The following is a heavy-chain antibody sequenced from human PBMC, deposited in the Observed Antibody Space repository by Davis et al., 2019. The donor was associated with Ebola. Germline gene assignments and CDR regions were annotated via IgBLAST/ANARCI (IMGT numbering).Heavy chain of an antibody. V-gene: IGHV3-21*01. CDR1: GFTFSSYS. D-gene: IGHD6-13*01. Sequence: GESLKISCAASGFTFSSYSMNWVRQAPGKGLEWVSSISSSSSYIYYADSVKGRFTISRDNAKNSLYLQMNSLRAEDTAVYYCARGVAAAGDYWGQGTLVTVSS. CDR3: ARGVAAAGDY. J-gene: IGHJ4*02. CDR2: ISSSSSYI.